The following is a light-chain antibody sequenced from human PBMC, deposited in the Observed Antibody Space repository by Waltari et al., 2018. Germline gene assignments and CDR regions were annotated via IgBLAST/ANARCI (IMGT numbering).Light chain of an antibody. CDR1: SSNLGGGYH. Sequence: QAVLTQPPSVSGAPGQRVTISCTGSSSNLGGGYHVHWYQQLPGAAPRLLVFDNSARPSGVPARFSGSKAGTSASLAISGLQAEDEGDYYCLSYDSGLGSIYVFGTGTKVTVL. J-gene: IGLJ1*01. CDR3: LSYDSGLGSIYV. CDR2: DNS. V-gene: IGLV1-40*01.